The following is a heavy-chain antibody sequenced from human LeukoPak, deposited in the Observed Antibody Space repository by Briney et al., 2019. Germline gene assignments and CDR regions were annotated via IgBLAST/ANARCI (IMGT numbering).Heavy chain of an antibody. CDR3: AKVKFGLREFDY. CDR2: ISGSGGST. J-gene: IGHJ4*02. CDR1: GFTFSSYA. Sequence: GGSLRLSCAASGFTFSSYAMSWVRQAPGKGLEWVSAISGSGGSTYYVDSVKGRFTISRDNSKNTLYLQMNSLRAEDTAVYYCAKVKFGLREFDYWGQGTLVTVSS. D-gene: IGHD3-16*01. V-gene: IGHV3-23*01.